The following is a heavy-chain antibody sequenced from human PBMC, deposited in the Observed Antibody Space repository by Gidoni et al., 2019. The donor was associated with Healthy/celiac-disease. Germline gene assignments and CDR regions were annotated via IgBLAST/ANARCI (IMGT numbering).Heavy chain of an antibody. CDR2: ISGSGGST. CDR3: AKDSSRIAARRGAGYYGMDV. D-gene: IGHD6-6*01. V-gene: IGHV3-23*01. CDR1: GFNFRSYA. J-gene: IGHJ6*02. Sequence: EVQLFDSGGGLVQPGGSLRLSCSASGFNFRSYAMSWVRQAPGKGLEWVSAISGSGGSTYYADSVKGRFTISRDNSKNTLYLQMNSLRAEDTAVYYCAKDSSRIAARRGAGYYGMDVWGQGTTVTVSS.